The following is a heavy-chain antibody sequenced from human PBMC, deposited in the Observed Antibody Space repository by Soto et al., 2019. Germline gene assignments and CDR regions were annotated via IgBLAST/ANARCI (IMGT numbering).Heavy chain of an antibody. CDR2: IITFFGAA. Sequence: VKVSCKASGGQFSTYAINWVRQAPGQGLEWLGGIITFFGAAMYAQKFQDRVTITADEFTTTAYMEPSSLRSDDTAVYYCARGGKERFRGSGMDVWGQGTTVTVSS. D-gene: IGHD1-1*01. CDR1: GGQFSTYA. V-gene: IGHV1-69*01. CDR3: ARGGKERFRGSGMDV. J-gene: IGHJ6*02.